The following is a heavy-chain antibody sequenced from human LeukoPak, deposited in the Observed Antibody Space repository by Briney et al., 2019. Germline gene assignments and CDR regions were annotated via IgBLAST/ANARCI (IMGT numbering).Heavy chain of an antibody. D-gene: IGHD1-26*01. V-gene: IGHV3-30*18. CDR1: GFTFSSYG. CDR3: AKATWWEIDY. J-gene: IGHJ4*02. Sequence: GGSLRLSCAASGFTFSSYGMHWVRQAPGKGLEWVAVISYDGSNKYYADSVKGRFTISRDNSKNTLYLQMNSLRAEDTAVYYCAKATWWEIDYWGQGTLVTVSS. CDR2: ISYDGSNK.